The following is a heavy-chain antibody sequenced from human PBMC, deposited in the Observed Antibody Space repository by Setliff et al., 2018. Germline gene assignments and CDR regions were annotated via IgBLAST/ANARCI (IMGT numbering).Heavy chain of an antibody. J-gene: IGHJ5*02. D-gene: IGHD2-15*01. V-gene: IGHV1-69-2*01. CDR3: ARSPALLGIVYLDP. Sequence: ASVKVSCKVSGYTIYDYFMHWVQQAPGKGLEWMGRVDPEDDETIYAEKFQGRVSMTADTSTNTIYMELSSLRSEDTAVYYCARSPALLGIVYLDPWGQGTRVTVSS. CDR2: VDPEDDET. CDR1: GYTIYDYF.